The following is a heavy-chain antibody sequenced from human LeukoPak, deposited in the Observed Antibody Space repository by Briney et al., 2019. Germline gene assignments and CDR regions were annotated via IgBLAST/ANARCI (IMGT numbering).Heavy chain of an antibody. CDR3: GSSIVETFMDV. V-gene: IGHV1-2*02. Sequence: ASVKVSCKASGYTFTGYYMHWVRQAPGQGLEWMGWINPNSGGTSYAQKFQGRVTMTRDTSISTAYMELSRLRSDDTAVYYCGSSIVETFMDVWGKGTTVTVSS. D-gene: IGHD2-15*01. J-gene: IGHJ6*03. CDR2: INPNSGGT. CDR1: GYTFTGYY.